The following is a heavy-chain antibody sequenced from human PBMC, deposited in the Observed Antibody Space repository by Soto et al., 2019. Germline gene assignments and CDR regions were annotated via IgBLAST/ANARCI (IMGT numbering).Heavy chain of an antibody. CDR1: GGTFSDYT. J-gene: IGHJ6*02. CDR3: ARNGTLTGTGYPYGMDA. Sequence: QVPLVQSGAELRKPGSSVKVSCKASGGTFSDYTINWVRQAPGQRLEWMGGIIPIFDTANYAEKFQGRVTITADESTSTSYMEVSSLRSEDTAVYYCARNGTLTGTGYPYGMDAWGQGTMVTVSS. V-gene: IGHV1-69*01. CDR2: IIPIFDTA. D-gene: IGHD1-1*01.